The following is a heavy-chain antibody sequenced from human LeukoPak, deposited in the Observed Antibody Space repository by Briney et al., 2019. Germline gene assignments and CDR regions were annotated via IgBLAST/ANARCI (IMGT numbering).Heavy chain of an antibody. CDR1: GYTFSSYG. D-gene: IGHD4-17*01. V-gene: IGHV1-18*01. CDR2: ISAYNGNT. CDR3: ATAPLPGDYLDY. J-gene: IGHJ4*02. Sequence: GASVKVSCKASGYTFSSYGVSWVRQAPGQGLEWMGWISAYNGNTNYAHKVQGRVTMTTDTSKSTAYLELRSLRSDDTAVYYCATAPLPGDYLDYWGQGTLVTVSS.